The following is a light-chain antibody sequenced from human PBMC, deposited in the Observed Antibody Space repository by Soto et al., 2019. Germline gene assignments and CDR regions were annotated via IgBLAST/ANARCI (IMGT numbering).Light chain of an antibody. CDR3: QQYNSYSYT. J-gene: IGKJ2*01. CDR1: QSISSW. Sequence: DIQMTQSPSXLSASVGDRVTITCRASQSISSWLAWYQQKPGKAPKLLIYKASSLESGVPSRFSGSGSGTEFTLTISSLQPDDFATYYCQQYNSYSYTFGQGTKLEIK. CDR2: KAS. V-gene: IGKV1-5*03.